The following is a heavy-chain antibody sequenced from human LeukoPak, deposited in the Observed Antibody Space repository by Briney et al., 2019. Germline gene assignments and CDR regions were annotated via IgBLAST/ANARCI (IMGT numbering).Heavy chain of an antibody. D-gene: IGHD3-22*01. J-gene: IGHJ5*02. CDR3: TRSYYDSSGSINWFDP. V-gene: IGHV3-23*01. Sequence: GGSLRLSCAVSGFTFSSYAMSWVRQAPGKGLEWVTAISGSGGSTYYADSVKGRFTISRDNSKNTLYLQMNSLKTEDTAVYYCTRSYYDSSGSINWFDPWGQGTLVTVSS. CDR2: ISGSGGST. CDR1: GFTFSSYA.